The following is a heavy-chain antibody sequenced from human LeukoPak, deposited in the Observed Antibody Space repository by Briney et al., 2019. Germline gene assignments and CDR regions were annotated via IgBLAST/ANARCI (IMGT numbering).Heavy chain of an antibody. J-gene: IGHJ3*02. CDR1: GFTFDDYD. CDR2: ISWNSGSI. D-gene: IGHD1-26*01. CDR3: AKRTSGFDI. V-gene: IGHV3-9*01. Sequence: PGRSLRLSCAASGFTFDDYDMHWVRQAPGKGLEWVSGISWNSGSIGYADSVKGRFTISRDNAKNSLYLQMNSLRPEDTALYYCAKRTSGFDIWGQGTMVTVSS.